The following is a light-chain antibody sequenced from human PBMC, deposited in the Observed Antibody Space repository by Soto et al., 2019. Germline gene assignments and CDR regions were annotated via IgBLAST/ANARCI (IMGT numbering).Light chain of an antibody. CDR1: TGAVASDDY. V-gene: IGLV7-46*01. Sequence: AVVTQEPSLTVSPGETVTLTCGSSTGAVASDDYPYWVQQKPGQAPRTLIYDTNNKHSWTPARFSGSLLGGKAALTLSGAQPEDEADYYCLLFYTGGRPVFGGGTQLTVL. J-gene: IGLJ7*01. CDR3: LLFYTGGRPV. CDR2: DTN.